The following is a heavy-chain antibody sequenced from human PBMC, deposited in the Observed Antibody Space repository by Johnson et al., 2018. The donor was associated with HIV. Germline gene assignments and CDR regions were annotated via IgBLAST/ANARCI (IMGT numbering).Heavy chain of an antibody. J-gene: IGHJ3*02. CDR2: INWNGDNT. D-gene: IGHD6-13*01. V-gene: IGHV3-20*04. Sequence: MQLVESGGGVVRPGGSLRLSCAASGFTFDDYGMSWVRQAPGKGLEWVSAINWNGDNTGYTDSVKGRFTISRDNAKNSLYLQMNSRRAEDTALYYCGREAIAAADANAFDSWGQGTMVTVSS. CDR3: GREAIAAADANAFDS. CDR1: GFTFDDYG.